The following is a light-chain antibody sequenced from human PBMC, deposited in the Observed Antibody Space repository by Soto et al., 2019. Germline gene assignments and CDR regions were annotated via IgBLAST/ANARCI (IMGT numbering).Light chain of an antibody. CDR1: SSDIGTYDF. J-gene: IGLJ1*01. V-gene: IGLV2-8*01. Sequence: QSVLTQPPSASGSPGQSVTISCRGTSSDIGTYDFVSWYQHHPGKAPKVLIYEVTKRPSGVPDRFSGSKSGNTASLTVPGLQPEDEAEYYCSSFAGSKTPYVFGTGTKVTVL. CDR2: EVT. CDR3: SSFAGSKTPYV.